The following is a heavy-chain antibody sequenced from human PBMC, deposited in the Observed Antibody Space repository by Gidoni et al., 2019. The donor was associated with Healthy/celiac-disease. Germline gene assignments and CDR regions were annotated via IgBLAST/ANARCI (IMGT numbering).Heavy chain of an antibody. V-gene: IGHV4-30-4*01. J-gene: IGHJ3*02. Sequence: QVQLQESGPGLVKPSQTLSLPCTVSGRPISSGDYYWSWIRQPPGKGLEWIGYIYYSGSTYYNPSLKSRVTIAVDTSKNQFSLKLSSVTAADTAVYYCARASRYYCGGDCYDAFDIWGQGTMVTVSS. CDR1: GRPISSGDYY. D-gene: IGHD2-21*02. CDR3: ARASRYYCGGDCYDAFDI. CDR2: IYYSGST.